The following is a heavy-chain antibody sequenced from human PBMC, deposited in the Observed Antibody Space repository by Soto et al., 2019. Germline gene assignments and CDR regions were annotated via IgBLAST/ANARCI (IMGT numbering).Heavy chain of an antibody. V-gene: IGHV4-4*07. D-gene: IGHD3-3*01. CDR1: GGSISSYY. CDR2: IYTIGST. Sequence: SETLSFTGTVPGGSISSYYWSWIRQPAGKGLEWIGRIYTIGSTNYNPSLKSRVTMSVDTSKNQFSLKLSSVTAADTAVYYCAREGRITIFGVVIIRGDAFDIWGQGTMVTVSS. J-gene: IGHJ3*02. CDR3: AREGRITIFGVVIIRGDAFDI.